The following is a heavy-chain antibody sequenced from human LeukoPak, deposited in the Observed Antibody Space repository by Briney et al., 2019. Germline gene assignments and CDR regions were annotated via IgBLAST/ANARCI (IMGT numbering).Heavy chain of an antibody. J-gene: IGHJ4*02. CDR1: GFTFSSYW. D-gene: IGHD3-22*01. CDR2: IKQDGSEK. Sequence: GGSLRLSCAASGFTFSSYWMSWVRQAPGNGLEWVANIKQDGSEKYYVDSVKGRFTISRDNAKNSLYLQMNSLRAEDTAVYYCARVLYYYDSSGYYSHMIPTSTDYWGQGTLVTVSS. V-gene: IGHV3-7*01. CDR3: ARVLYYYDSSGYYSHMIPTSTDY.